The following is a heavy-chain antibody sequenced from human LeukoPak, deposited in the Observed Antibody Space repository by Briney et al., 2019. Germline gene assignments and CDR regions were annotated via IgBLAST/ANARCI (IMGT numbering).Heavy chain of an antibody. Sequence: PGGSLRLSCAASGFTFSGYAMSWVRQAPGKGLEWVSAISGSGGSTYYADSVKGRFTISRDNSKNTLYLQMNSLRAEDTAVYYCANAIAVAGPNFDYWGQGTLVTVSS. D-gene: IGHD6-19*01. CDR3: ANAIAVAGPNFDY. J-gene: IGHJ4*02. CDR2: ISGSGGST. V-gene: IGHV3-23*01. CDR1: GFTFSGYA.